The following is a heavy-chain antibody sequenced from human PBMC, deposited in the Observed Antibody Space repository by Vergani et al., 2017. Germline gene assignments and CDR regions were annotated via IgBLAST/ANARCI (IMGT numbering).Heavy chain of an antibody. CDR2: ISAYNGNT. CDR3: ARGPAPGAHASPVDY. D-gene: IGHD4-17*01. V-gene: IGHV1-3*01. CDR1: GYTFTGYY. J-gene: IGHJ4*02. Sequence: QVQLVQSGAEVKKPGASVKVSCKASGYTFTGYYMHWVRQAPGQGLEWMGWISAYNGNTKYSQKFQGRVTITRDTSASTAYMELSSLRSEDTAVYYCARGPAPGAHASPVDYWGQGTLVTVSS.